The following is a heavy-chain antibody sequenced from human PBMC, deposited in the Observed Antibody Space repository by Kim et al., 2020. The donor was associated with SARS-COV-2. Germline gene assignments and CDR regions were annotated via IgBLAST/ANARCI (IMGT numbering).Heavy chain of an antibody. Sequence: QGRVTMTRDTSTSTVYMELSSLRSEDTAVYYCARGVIYSSSSLTDPNFDYWGQGTLVTVSS. J-gene: IGHJ4*02. CDR3: ARGVIYSSSSLTDPNFDY. V-gene: IGHV1-46*01. D-gene: IGHD6-13*01.